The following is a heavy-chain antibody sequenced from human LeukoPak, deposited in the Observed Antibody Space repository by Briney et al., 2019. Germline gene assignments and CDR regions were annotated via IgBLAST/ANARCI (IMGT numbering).Heavy chain of an antibody. CDR1: GDSFTVDG. Sequence: GGSLRLSCVGSGDSFTVDGVRSGPQSPGKGLEWVANIKLDGSDKYYVDSARGRFTVSRDNAKNSAVLQMNSLRAEDNALYYCAPISDQTFDIWGQGTLVSVSS. CDR3: APISDQTFDI. J-gene: IGHJ3*02. CDR2: IKLDGSDK. V-gene: IGHV3-7*01. D-gene: IGHD5-24*01.